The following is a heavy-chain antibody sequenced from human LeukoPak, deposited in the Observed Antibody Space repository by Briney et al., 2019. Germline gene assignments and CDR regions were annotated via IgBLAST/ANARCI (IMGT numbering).Heavy chain of an antibody. Sequence: PGGSLRLSCAASGFTFDDYGMSWVRQAPGKGLEWVSGINWNGGSTGYADSVKGRFTISRDNAKNSLYLQMNSLRAEDTALYHCARGYCSSTSCRYGMDVWGQGTTVTVSS. D-gene: IGHD2-2*01. CDR2: INWNGGST. V-gene: IGHV3-20*01. CDR1: GFTFDDYG. J-gene: IGHJ6*02. CDR3: ARGYCSSTSCRYGMDV.